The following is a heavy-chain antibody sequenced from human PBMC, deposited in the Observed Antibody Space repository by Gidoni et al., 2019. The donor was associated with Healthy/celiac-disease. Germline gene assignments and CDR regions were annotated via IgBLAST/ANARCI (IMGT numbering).Heavy chain of an antibody. J-gene: IGHJ3*02. CDR3: AKDKRVEPGLLFYAFDI. CDR2: ISWNSGSI. Sequence: DVQLVESGGGLVQPGRSLRLSCAASGFTFDDYAMHWVRQAPGKGLEWVSGISWNSGSIGYADSVKGRFTISRDNAKNSLYLQMNSLRAEDTALYYCAKDKRVEPGLLFYAFDIWGQGTMVTVSS. D-gene: IGHD2-21*02. CDR1: GFTFDDYA. V-gene: IGHV3-9*01.